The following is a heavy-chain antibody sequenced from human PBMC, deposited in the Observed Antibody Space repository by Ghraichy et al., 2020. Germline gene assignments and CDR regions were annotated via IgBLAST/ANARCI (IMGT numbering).Heavy chain of an antibody. Sequence: SETLSLTCAFSGGSISSFHWWSWVRQPPVKGLEWIGEISLRGNINYNPSLKSRATISLDQSKNQLSLKLNSVTAADTALYFCATQTFSYAWHYWGQGTLVTVSS. CDR3: ATQTFSYAWHY. CDR1: GGSISSFHW. V-gene: IGHV4-4*02. D-gene: IGHD2-2*01. CDR2: ISLRGNI. J-gene: IGHJ4*02.